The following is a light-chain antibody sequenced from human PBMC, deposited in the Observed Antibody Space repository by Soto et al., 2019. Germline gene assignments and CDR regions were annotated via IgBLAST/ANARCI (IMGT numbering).Light chain of an antibody. V-gene: IGLV2-14*01. CDR1: RSDVGGYTY. Sequence: QSALTQPASVSGSPGQSITLSCTGSRSDVGGYTYVSWYQQHPGKPPKLMIYDVTYRPSGVSHRFSGSKSGNTASLTISGLQAEDEADYYCSSYTSSGSLVFGTGTKLTVL. J-gene: IGLJ1*01. CDR3: SSYTSSGSLV. CDR2: DVT.